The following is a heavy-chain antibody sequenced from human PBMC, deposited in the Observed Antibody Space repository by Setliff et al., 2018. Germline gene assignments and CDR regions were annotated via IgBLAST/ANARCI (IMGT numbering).Heavy chain of an antibody. V-gene: IGHV3-23*01. CDR3: AKYITPGPSRVFDY. CDR2: IASNCFFTFCDT. CDR1: GFTSSTYA. J-gene: IGHJ4*02. D-gene: IGHD1-1*01. Sequence: HPGGSLRLSCAASGFTSSTYAMSWVRQAPGKGLEWVSAIASNCFFTFCDTWYADSVKGRFTISRDNSNNMVYLQMNSLRAEDTAVYYCAKYITPGPSRVFDYWGQGTLVTVSS.